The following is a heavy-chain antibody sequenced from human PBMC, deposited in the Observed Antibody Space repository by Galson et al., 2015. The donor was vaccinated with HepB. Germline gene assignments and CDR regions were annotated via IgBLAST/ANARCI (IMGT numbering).Heavy chain of an antibody. V-gene: IGHV3-15*01. CDR2: IKSKTDGGTT. CDR1: GFTFSNAW. CDR3: TTPGGYSGYDFFSHGYSSGRYPIQFDY. D-gene: IGHD5-12*01. J-gene: IGHJ4*02. Sequence: SLRLSCAASGFTFSNAWMSWVRQAPGKGLEWVGRIKSKTDGGTTDYAAPVKGRFTISRDDSKNTLYLQMNSLKTEDTAVYYCTTPGGYSGYDFFSHGYSSGRYPIQFDYWGQGTLVTVSS.